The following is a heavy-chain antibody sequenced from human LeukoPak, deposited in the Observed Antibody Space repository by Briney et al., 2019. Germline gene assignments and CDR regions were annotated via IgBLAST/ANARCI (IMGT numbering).Heavy chain of an antibody. CDR1: GFTFSSYG. Sequence: GGSLRLSCAASGFTFSSYGMSWVRQPPGKGLEWVSGIRGSGSNTDYVGSVKGRFAVSRDKSKNTLYLQMNSLRAEDTAVYYCAKDRASGGYYYGFDYWGQGTLVTVSS. J-gene: IGHJ4*02. CDR3: AKDRASGGYYYGFDY. CDR2: IRGSGSNT. D-gene: IGHD3-22*01. V-gene: IGHV3-23*01.